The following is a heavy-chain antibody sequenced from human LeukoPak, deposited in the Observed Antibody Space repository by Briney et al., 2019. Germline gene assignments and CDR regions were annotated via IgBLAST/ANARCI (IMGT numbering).Heavy chain of an antibody. CDR3: ARDSPAEPSNY. CDR1: GFTFSSYS. V-gene: IGHV3-21*01. D-gene: IGHD1-14*01. Sequence: GGSLRLSCAASGFTFSSYSMNWVRQAPGKGLEWVSSISSSSSYIYYADSVKGRFTISRDNAKNSLYLQMNSLRAEDTAVYYCARDSPAEPSNYWGQGTLVTVSS. J-gene: IGHJ4*02. CDR2: ISSSSSYI.